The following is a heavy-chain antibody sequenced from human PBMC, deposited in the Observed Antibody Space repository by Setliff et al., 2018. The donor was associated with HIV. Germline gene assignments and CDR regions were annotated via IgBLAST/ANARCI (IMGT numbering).Heavy chain of an antibody. V-gene: IGHV3-21*06. CDR3: ARRSGSSSLKGVHYYYYYYMDV. Sequence: GGSLRLSCAASGFTFNNYAMNWVRQAPGKGLQWVASISIRGGYIYYADSVKGRFTISRDNTRNSVYLQMDSLRVDDTAVFYCARRSGSSSLKGVHYYYYYYMDVWGKGTTVTVSS. CDR1: GFTFNNYA. J-gene: IGHJ6*03. D-gene: IGHD6-13*01. CDR2: ISIRGGYI.